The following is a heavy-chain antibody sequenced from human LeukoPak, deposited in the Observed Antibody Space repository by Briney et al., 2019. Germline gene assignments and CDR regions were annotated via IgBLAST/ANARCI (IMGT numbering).Heavy chain of an antibody. CDR3: ARDHNYAFDN. Sequence: PGGSLRLSCSTSGLTFNDYSMNWVRQAQGKGLEWISYIGISSGNTKYADSVKGRFTISGDNAKNSLYLQMNSLRVEDTAVYYCARDHNYAFDNWGQGTLVTVSS. CDR1: GLTFNDYS. J-gene: IGHJ4*02. V-gene: IGHV3-48*04. CDR2: IGISSGNT. D-gene: IGHD1-1*01.